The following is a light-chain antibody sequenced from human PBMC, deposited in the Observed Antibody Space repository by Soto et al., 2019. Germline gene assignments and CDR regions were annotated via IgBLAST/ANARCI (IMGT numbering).Light chain of an antibody. J-gene: IGKJ2*01. Sequence: DIVMTQSPLSLPVTPGEPASISCRSSQSLLHSNGYNYLDWYLQKPGQSPQLLIYLGSNRASGVPDRFSGSGSGTDFTLKTSRVESEDVGLYYCMQALQAPYTFGLGTKLEIK. CDR3: MQALQAPYT. CDR1: QSLLHSNGYNY. V-gene: IGKV2-28*01. CDR2: LGS.